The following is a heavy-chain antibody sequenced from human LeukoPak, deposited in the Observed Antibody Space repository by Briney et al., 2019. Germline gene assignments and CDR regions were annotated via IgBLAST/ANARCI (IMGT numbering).Heavy chain of an antibody. CDR2: IIPIFGIA. Sequence: SVKVSCKASGGTFSSYAISWVRQAPGQGLEWMGRIIPIFGIANYAQKFQGRVTITADKSTSTAYMELSSLRSEDTAVYYCARDTGYSSGWYNCWSQGTLVTVSS. CDR3: ARDTGYSSGWYNC. CDR1: GGTFSSYA. V-gene: IGHV1-69*04. J-gene: IGHJ4*02. D-gene: IGHD6-19*01.